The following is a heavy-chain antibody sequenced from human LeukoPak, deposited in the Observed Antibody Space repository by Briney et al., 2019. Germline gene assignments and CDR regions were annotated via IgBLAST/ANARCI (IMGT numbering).Heavy chain of an antibody. Sequence: GGSLRLSCAASGFIFSSYEMNWVRQAPGKGLEWVSYISSSGSTIYYADSVKGRFTISRDNAKNSLYLQMDSLRAEDTAVYYCARWSMATNGYYFDYWGQGTLVTVSS. J-gene: IGHJ4*02. V-gene: IGHV3-48*03. D-gene: IGHD5-24*01. CDR3: ARWSMATNGYYFDY. CDR1: GFIFSSYE. CDR2: ISSSGSTI.